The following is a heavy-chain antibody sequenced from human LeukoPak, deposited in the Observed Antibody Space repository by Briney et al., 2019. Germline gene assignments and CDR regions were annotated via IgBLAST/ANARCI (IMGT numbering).Heavy chain of an antibody. V-gene: IGHV1-18*01. CDR3: ARDLGGSYQDY. CDR2: ISAYNGNT. CDR1: GYTFTSYG. Sequence: ASVKVSCKASGYTFTSYGISWVRQAPGQGLEWMGWISAYNGNTNYAQKLQGRVTMTRDTSTSTVYMELSSPRSDDTAVYYCARDLGGSYQDYWGQGTLVTVSS. J-gene: IGHJ4*02. D-gene: IGHD1-26*01.